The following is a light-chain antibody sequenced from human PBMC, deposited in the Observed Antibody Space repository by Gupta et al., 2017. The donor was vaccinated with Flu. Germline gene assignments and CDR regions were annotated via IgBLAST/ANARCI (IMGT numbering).Light chain of an antibody. V-gene: IGKV4-1*01. Sequence: DIVLTKTPDSLALALGERATITCRSSQRVLYSSNNKHYLAWYQQKPGQSPKLLIYWATTRDSGVPERFSGSGSGTEFALTISSLQAEDVAVYYCHQHYNTPQSFGQGTRVEIK. CDR1: QRVLYSSNNKHY. CDR2: WAT. J-gene: IGKJ1*01. CDR3: HQHYNTPQS.